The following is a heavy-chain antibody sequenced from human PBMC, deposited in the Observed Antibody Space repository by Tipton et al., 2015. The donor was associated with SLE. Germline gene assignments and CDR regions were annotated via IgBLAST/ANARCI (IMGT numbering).Heavy chain of an antibody. V-gene: IGHV4-34*01. CDR3: ARAYSGYDYRTYAFDI. D-gene: IGHD5-12*01. CDR2: INHSGST. Sequence: TLSLTCAVYGGSFSGYYWSWIRQPPGKGLEWIGEINHSGSTNYNPSLKSRVTISVDTSKNQFSLKLSSVTAADTAVYYCARAYSGYDYRTYAFDIWGQGTMVTVSS. J-gene: IGHJ3*02. CDR1: GGSFSGYY.